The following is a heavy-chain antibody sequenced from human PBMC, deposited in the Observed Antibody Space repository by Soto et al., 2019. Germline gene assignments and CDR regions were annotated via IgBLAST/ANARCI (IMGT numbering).Heavy chain of an antibody. CDR1: GFSLSNTGVG. J-gene: IGHJ4*02. CDR2: IYWDDDK. D-gene: IGHD3-9*01. Sequence: QITLKESGPTLVKPTQTLTLTCSFSGFSLSNTGVGVGRVRQPPGKALEWLALIYWDDDKRYSPSLKNRLTITKDTSNNQVVLTMTNVDPVDTATYFCAHKLRYFLCFDYWGQGTLVTVSS. CDR3: AHKLRYFLCFDY. V-gene: IGHV2-5*02.